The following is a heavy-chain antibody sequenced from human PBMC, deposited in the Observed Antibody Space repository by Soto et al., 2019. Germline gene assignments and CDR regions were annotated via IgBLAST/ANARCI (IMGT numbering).Heavy chain of an antibody. CDR2: VYYSGST. CDR1: GDSVSSGAYY. CDR3: HGYGY. J-gene: IGHJ4*02. V-gene: IGHV4-61*08. Sequence: SETLSLTCSVSGDSVSSGAYYWSWIRQPPGKGLEWIGYVYYSGSTSYNPSLETGVTISVDTSKNQFSLKLTSVTPADTAVYYCHGYGYWGQGTLVTVSS. D-gene: IGHD5-12*01.